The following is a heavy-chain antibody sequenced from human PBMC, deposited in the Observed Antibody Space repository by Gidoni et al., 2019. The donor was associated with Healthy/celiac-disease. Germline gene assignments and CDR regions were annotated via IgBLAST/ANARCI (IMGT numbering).Heavy chain of an antibody. V-gene: IGHV4-31*03. D-gene: IGHD3-10*01. CDR2: IYYSGST. CDR1: GGSTSRGGYY. CDR3: ARVSSYGWTQSYYFDS. Sequence: QVQLQESGPGLVKPSQTLSLPCSVSGGSTSRGGYYWSWIRQHPGKGLALIGYIYYSGSTYYTPSLKIRVTIPVSTSKHQFSLKLSSVTAADTAVYYCARVSSYGWTQSYYFDSWGQGTLVTVSS. J-gene: IGHJ4*02.